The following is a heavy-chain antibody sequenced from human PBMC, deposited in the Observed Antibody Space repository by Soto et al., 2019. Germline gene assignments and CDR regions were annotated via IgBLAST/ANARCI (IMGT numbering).Heavy chain of an antibody. J-gene: IGHJ6*02. CDR3: ARAVGAYYYAMDV. CDR1: GGPINSGGYY. D-gene: IGHD1-26*01. CDR2: IYYSGST. V-gene: IGHV4-31*03. Sequence: QVQLQESGPGLVKPSQTLSLTCTISGGPINSGGYYWSWIRQHPGKGLEWIGYIYYSGSTYYNPSLKSRVLISVDTSENQLSLKLSSVTDADTAVYYCARAVGAYYYAMDVWGQGTTVTVSS.